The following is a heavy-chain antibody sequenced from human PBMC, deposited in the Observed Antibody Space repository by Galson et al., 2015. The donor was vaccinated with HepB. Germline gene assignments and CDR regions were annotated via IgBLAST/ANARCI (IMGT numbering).Heavy chain of an antibody. CDR3: ARENYLPTFNAFDI. V-gene: IGHV4-30-4*01. CDR1: GDSISGSDYF. Sequence: TLSLTCTVSGDSISGSDYFWSWIRQPPGKGLEWIGSISFSERPNYNPSLKSRLTISVDTSKSQFSLRLTSVTAADSAVYFCARENYLPTFNAFDIWGQGTMVTVSS. CDR2: ISFSERP. D-gene: IGHD1-7*01. J-gene: IGHJ3*02.